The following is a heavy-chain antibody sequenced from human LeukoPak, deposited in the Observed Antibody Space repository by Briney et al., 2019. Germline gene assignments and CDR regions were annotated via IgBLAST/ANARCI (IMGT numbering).Heavy chain of an antibody. CDR1: GGSISSYY. CDR3: ASLGTLRS. V-gene: IGHV4-39*01. CDR2: ISYSGTN. J-gene: IGHJ5*02. Sequence: PSETLSLTCTVSGGSISSYYWGWIRQPPGKGLEWIGSISYSGTNYNNPSLKSRVSISIDTSKNQFSVKLTSVTAADTAMYYCASLGTLRSWGQGTLVTVSS. D-gene: IGHD7-27*01.